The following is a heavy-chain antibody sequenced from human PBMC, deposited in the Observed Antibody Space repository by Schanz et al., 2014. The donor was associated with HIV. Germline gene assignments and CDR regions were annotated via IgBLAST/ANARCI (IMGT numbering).Heavy chain of an antibody. Sequence: QLQLQESGPGLVKPSETLSLTCSVSGGSISSSSYFWGWIRQSPGKGLEWIGHTYNRGGTFYNPPLKSRATISIDTSANQLSLNLTLVTAADTAVYYCARGGAVTTEWFDPWGQGTLVTVSS. J-gene: IGHJ5*01. CDR1: GGSISSSSYF. V-gene: IGHV4-39*07. D-gene: IGHD4-17*01. CDR2: TYNRGGT. CDR3: ARGGAVTTEWFDP.